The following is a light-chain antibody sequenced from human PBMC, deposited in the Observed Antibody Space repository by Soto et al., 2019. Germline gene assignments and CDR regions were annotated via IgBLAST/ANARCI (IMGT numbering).Light chain of an antibody. CDR3: TSYAGSNNLL. V-gene: IGLV2-8*01. Sequence: QSALTQPPSASGSPGQSVTISCTGTSSDVGGYNYVSWYQHHPGKAPKLMIYEVTKRPSGAPDRFSGSKSGNTASLTVSGLQAEDEADYYCTSYAGSNNLLFGGGTKLTVL. CDR2: EVT. J-gene: IGLJ3*02. CDR1: SSDVGGYNY.